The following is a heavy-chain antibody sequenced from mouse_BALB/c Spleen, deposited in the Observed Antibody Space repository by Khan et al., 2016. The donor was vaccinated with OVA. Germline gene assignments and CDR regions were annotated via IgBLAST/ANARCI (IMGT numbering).Heavy chain of an antibody. V-gene: IGHV2-6-1*01. Sequence: QVQLKQPGPGLVAPSQSLSITCTISGFSLTNYGVHWVRQPPGKGLEWLVVIWSDGSTTYNSAIKSRLTTSKDNAKSQVVLNMNSLQSEDTAVEVCARQPYYHYNIMDYWGQGTSVTVSS. CDR2: IWSDGST. CDR1: GFSLTNYG. J-gene: IGHJ4*01. D-gene: IGHD2-10*01. CDR3: ARQPYYHYNIMDY.